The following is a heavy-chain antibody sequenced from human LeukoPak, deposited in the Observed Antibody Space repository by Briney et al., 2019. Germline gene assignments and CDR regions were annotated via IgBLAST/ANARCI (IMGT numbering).Heavy chain of an antibody. V-gene: IGHV4-30-2*01. Sequence: SETLSLTCAVSGGSISSGGYSWSWIRQPPGKSLEWIGYIYHSGSTYYNPSLKSRVTISVDRSKNQFSLKLSSVTAADTAVYYCARGHSSGYYSYWGQGTLVTVSS. CDR3: ARGHSSGYYSY. J-gene: IGHJ4*02. CDR2: IYHSGST. CDR1: GGSISSGGYS. D-gene: IGHD3-22*01.